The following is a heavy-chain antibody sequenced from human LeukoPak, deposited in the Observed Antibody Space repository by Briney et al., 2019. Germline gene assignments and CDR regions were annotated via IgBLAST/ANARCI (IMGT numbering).Heavy chain of an antibody. D-gene: IGHD3-9*01. CDR1: GFTFSSYA. CDR3: ARDMGYFDWLLCLDS. J-gene: IGHJ4*02. V-gene: IGHV3-30*04. CDR2: ISYDGSNK. Sequence: PGRSLRLSCAASGFTFSSYAMHWVRQAPGKGLEWVAVISYDGSNKYYADSVKGRFTISRDNSKNTLYLQMNSLRAEDTAVYYCARDMGYFDWLLCLDSWGQGTLVTVSS.